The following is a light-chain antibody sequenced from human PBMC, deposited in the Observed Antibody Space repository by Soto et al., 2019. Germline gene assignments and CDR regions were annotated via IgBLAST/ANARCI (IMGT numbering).Light chain of an antibody. CDR3: QQYGRSPWT. Sequence: ETVLTQSPGTLSLSPGERATLSCRASQSVDRSYLAWYQLKPGQSPRLLIYGASSRATGIPDRFSGSGSGTDFTLTISRLESEDFAVYFCQQYGRSPWTFGQGTKVDIK. J-gene: IGKJ1*01. V-gene: IGKV3-20*01. CDR1: QSVDRSY. CDR2: GAS.